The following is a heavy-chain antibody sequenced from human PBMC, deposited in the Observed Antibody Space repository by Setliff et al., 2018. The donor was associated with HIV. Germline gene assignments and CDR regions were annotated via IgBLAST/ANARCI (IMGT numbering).Heavy chain of an antibody. J-gene: IGHJ6*02. CDR1: GFTFSSYG. V-gene: IGHV3-33*01. CDR2: IWYDGSNK. D-gene: IGHD2-8*01. Sequence: PGGSLRLSCAASGFTFSSYGMHWVRQAPGKGLEWVAVIWYDGSNKYYADSVKGRFTISRDNSKNTLYLQMSSLEASDTAMYYCARHCNSGSCYKGNGHYGMDVWGQGTTVTVSS. CDR3: ARHCNSGSCYKGNGHYGMDV.